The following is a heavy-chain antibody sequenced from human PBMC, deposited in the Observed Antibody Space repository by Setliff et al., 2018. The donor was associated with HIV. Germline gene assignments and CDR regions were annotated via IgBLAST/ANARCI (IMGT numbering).Heavy chain of an antibody. Sequence: GGSLRLSCAASGFTFSSYAMSWVRQAPGKGLEWVSAISGSGGSTYYADSVKGRFTISRDNSKNTLYLQMNSLRAEDTAVYYCAGENVDIVATTKAIDFWGQGTLVTVSS. V-gene: IGHV3-23*01. J-gene: IGHJ4*02. CDR2: ISGSGGST. CDR1: GFTFSSYA. CDR3: AGENVDIVATTKAIDF. D-gene: IGHD5-12*01.